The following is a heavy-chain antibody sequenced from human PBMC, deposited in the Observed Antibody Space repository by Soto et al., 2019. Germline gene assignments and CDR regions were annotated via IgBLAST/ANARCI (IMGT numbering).Heavy chain of an antibody. D-gene: IGHD6-13*01. V-gene: IGHV4-34*01. CDR2: IHYSGST. Sequence: PSETLSLTCAVYGGSFSGYYWGWIRQPPGKGLEWIGNIHYSGSTYYDSSLKSRVTISVDTSKNQFSLKLSSVTAADTAVYYCAREPIAAAGTHYYGMDVWGQGTTVTVSS. J-gene: IGHJ6*02. CDR1: GGSFSGYY. CDR3: AREPIAAAGTHYYGMDV.